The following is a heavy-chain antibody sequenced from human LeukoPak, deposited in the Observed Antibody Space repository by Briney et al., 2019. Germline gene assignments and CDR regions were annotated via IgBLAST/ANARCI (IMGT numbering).Heavy chain of an antibody. V-gene: IGHV3-30*02. CDR2: IRYDGNYK. CDR1: GFTFSTYG. J-gene: IGHJ4*02. CDR3: AKAAEWLRSPFDN. D-gene: IGHD5-12*01. Sequence: GGSLRLSCAASGFTFSTYGLHWVRQAPGKGLEWVTFIRYDGNYKYYADSVKGRFTISRDNSKNTLYLQMNSLRADDTAVYYCAKAAEWLRSPFDNWGQGTLVTVSS.